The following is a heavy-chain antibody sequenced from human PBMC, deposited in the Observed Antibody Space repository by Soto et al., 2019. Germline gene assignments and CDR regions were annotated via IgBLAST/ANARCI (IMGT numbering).Heavy chain of an antibody. CDR3: ARDRAYCSSTSCYSGAFDI. J-gene: IGHJ3*02. CDR1: GYTFTSYA. Sequence: ASVKVSCKASGYTFTSYAVHWVRQAPGQRLEWMGWINAGNGNTKYSQKFQGRVTITRDTSATTAYMEVSSLTSEDTAVYYCARDRAYCSSTSCYSGAFDIWGQGTMVTVSS. V-gene: IGHV1-3*01. CDR2: INAGNGNT. D-gene: IGHD2-2*01.